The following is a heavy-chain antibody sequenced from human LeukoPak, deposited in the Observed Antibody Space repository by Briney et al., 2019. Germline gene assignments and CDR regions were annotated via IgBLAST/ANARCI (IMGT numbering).Heavy chain of an antibody. V-gene: IGHV1-24*01. CDR2: FDPEDGET. CDR3: ARGVLRYFDLNAFDI. CDR1: GYTFTGYY. D-gene: IGHD3-9*01. Sequence: ASVKVSCKASGYTFTGYYMHWVRQAPGKGLEWMGGFDPEDGETIYAQKFQGRVTMTRNTSISTAYMELSSLRSEDTAVYYCARGVLRYFDLNAFDIWGQGTMVTVSS. J-gene: IGHJ3*02.